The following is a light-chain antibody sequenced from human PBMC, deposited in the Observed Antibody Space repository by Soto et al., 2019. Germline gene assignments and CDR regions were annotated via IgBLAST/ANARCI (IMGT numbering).Light chain of an antibody. CDR2: AAS. Sequence: DIQMTQSPSSLSASVGDRVTITCRASQGISNYLAWYQQKPGKVPRLLIYAASTLQSGVPSRFGGSGSGTDFTLTVSSLQPEDVATYYCQKYDRAPFTFGQGTRLEIK. CDR1: QGISNY. V-gene: IGKV1-27*01. J-gene: IGKJ5*01. CDR3: QKYDRAPFT.